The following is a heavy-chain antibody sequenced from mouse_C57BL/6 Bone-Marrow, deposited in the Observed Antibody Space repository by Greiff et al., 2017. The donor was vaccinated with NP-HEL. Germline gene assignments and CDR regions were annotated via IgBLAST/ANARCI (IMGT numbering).Heavy chain of an antibody. D-gene: IGHD1-1*01. CDR3: ARRNYGNWYCDV. CDR2: IYPGDGDT. CDR1: GYAFSSSW. Sequence: VQLQQSGPELVKPGASVKISCKASGYAFSSSWMNWVKQRPGKGLEWIGRIYPGDGDTNYNGKFKGKATLTADKSSSTAYMQLSSLTSEDSAVYFCARRNYGNWYCDVWGTGTTVTVSS. V-gene: IGHV1-82*01. J-gene: IGHJ1*03.